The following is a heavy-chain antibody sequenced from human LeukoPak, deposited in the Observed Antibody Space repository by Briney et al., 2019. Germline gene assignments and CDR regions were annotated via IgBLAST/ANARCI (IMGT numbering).Heavy chain of an antibody. CDR3: VRDGVGAPPFDY. D-gene: IGHD1-26*01. Sequence: GGSLRLSCVASGFIISSNYMNWVRQAPGKGLEWVSVIYSGGTIYYADSVKGRFTISRDNAKNTLLLQMNSLRAEDTAVYYCVRDGVGAPPFDYWGQGVLVTVSS. CDR2: IYSGGTI. CDR1: GFIISSNY. J-gene: IGHJ4*02. V-gene: IGHV3-53*01.